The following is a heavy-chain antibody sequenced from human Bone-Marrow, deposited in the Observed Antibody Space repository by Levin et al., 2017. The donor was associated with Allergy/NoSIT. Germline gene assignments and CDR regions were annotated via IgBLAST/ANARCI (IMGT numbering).Heavy chain of an antibody. J-gene: IGHJ3*02. CDR1: GFSIYS. V-gene: IGHV3-21*01. CDR2: ISSSGSDM. Sequence: GEPLKISCTVSGFSIYSINWVRQAPGKGLEWVSSISSSGSDMYYVDSVKGRFTISRDNAKNSLTLQMNSLRAEDTAVYYCARGIIGDVRVAHKEAFDIWGQGTMVSVSS. CDR3: ARGIIGDVRVAHKEAFDI. D-gene: IGHD2-8*02.